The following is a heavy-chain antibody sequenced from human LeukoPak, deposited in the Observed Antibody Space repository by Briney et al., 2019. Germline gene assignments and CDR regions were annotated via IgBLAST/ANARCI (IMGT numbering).Heavy chain of an antibody. CDR1: GFAFSSYS. CDR2: ISSSSSYI. Sequence: GALRFSCAASGFAFSSYSMNWVRQAPGKGLEWVSSISSSSSYIYYADSVKGRFTISRDNAKNSLYLQMNRLRAEDTAIYYCAKVPGDHIGSGRSGYWGQGTLVTVSS. V-gene: IGHV3-21*04. D-gene: IGHD3-10*01. CDR3: AKVPGDHIGSGRSGY. J-gene: IGHJ4*02.